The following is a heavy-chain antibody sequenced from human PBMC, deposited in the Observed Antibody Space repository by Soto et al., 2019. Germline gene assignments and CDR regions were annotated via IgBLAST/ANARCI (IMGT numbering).Heavy chain of an antibody. CDR3: ARVRLELYSEYYYYGMDV. CDR2: IYYSGST. J-gene: IGHJ6*02. V-gene: IGHV4-31*03. D-gene: IGHD3-10*01. CDR1: GGSISSGGYY. Sequence: SETLSLTCTVSGGSISSGGYYWSWIRQHPGKGLEWIGYIYYSGSTYYNPSLKSRVTISVDTSKNQFSLKLSSVTAADTAVYYCARVRLELYSEYYYYGMDVWGQGTTVTVSS.